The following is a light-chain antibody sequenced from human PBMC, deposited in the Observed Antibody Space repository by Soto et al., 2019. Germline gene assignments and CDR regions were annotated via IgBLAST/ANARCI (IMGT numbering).Light chain of an antibody. Sequence: EIVMTQSPATLSVSPGERVALSCRASQSVYSNLAWYQQKPGQAPRLLIYGASTSATGIPARFSGSGSGTEFTLAISSLQSEDFAVYYCQHYNKWPPTFTFGQGTKLEIK. CDR2: GAS. V-gene: IGKV3-15*01. CDR3: QHYNKWPPTFT. J-gene: IGKJ2*01. CDR1: QSVYSN.